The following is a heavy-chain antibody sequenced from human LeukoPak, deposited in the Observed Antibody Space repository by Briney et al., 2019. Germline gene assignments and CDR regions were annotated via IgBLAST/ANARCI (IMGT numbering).Heavy chain of an antibody. Sequence: GGSLRLSCTASGFTFSAYAMMWVRQAPGKGPGWVSAIRGGGGSAFYADSVKGRFTISRDNSKYTLFLQMNSLRAEDTAVYYCARDPNGDYIGAFDMWGPGTMVTVSS. V-gene: IGHV3-23*01. CDR2: IRGGGGSA. CDR3: ARDPNGDYIGAFDM. D-gene: IGHD4-17*01. J-gene: IGHJ3*02. CDR1: GFTFSAYA.